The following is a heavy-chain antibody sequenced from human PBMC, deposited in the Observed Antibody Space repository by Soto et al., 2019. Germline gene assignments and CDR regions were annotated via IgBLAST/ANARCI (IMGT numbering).Heavy chain of an antibody. Sequence: SESLSLTCTVSGGSISSGGYYWSWIRQHPGKGLEWIGYIYYSGSIYYNPSLKSRVTISVDTPKNQFSLKLSSVTAADTAVYNCARKRLNYYHSNMVDDWGQGTLVTVSP. V-gene: IGHV4-31*03. J-gene: IGHJ4*02. CDR1: GGSISSGGYY. CDR3: ARKRLNYYHSNMVDD. D-gene: IGHD3-22*01. CDR2: IYYSGSI.